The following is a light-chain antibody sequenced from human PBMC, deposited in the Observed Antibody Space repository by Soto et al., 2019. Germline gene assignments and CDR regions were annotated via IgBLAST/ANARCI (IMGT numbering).Light chain of an antibody. CDR3: CSYAGSYTWV. CDR2: DVS. J-gene: IGLJ3*02. V-gene: IGLV2-11*01. CDR1: SSDVGGYNY. Sequence: QSALTQPRSVSGSPGQSVTISCTETSSDVGGYNYVSWYQQHPGKAPKLMIYDVSKRPSGVPDRFSGSKSGNTASLTISGLQTEDEADHHCCSYAGSYTWVFGGGTKLTVL.